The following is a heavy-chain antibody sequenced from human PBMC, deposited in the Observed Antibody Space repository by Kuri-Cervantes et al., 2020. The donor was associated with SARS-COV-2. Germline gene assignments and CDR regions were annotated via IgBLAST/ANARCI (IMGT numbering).Heavy chain of an antibody. CDR2: TYHSGST. J-gene: IGHJ4*02. Sequence: SETLSLTCAVSGYSISSGYYWGWIRQPPGKGLEWIGSTYHSGSTYYNPSLKSRVTVSVDTSKNQFSLKLSSVTAADTAVYYCARLIPYYYDSSGLTDYWGQGTLVTVSS. V-gene: IGHV4-38-2*01. D-gene: IGHD3-22*01. CDR3: ARLIPYYYDSSGLTDY. CDR1: GYSISSGYY.